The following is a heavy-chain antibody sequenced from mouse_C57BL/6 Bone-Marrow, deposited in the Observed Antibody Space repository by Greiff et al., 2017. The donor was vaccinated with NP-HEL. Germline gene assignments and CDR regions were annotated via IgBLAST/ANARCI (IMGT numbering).Heavy chain of an antibody. CDR1: GFTFTDYY. CDR2: IRNKANGYTT. CDR3: ASFPFYYSNYGAY. J-gene: IGHJ3*01. Sequence: EVKLQESGGGLVQPGGSLSLSCAASGFTFTDYYMSWVRQPPGKALEWLGFIRNKANGYTTEYSASVKGRFTISRDNSQSILYLQMNALRAEDSATYYCASFPFYYSNYGAYWGQGTLVTVSA. V-gene: IGHV7-3*01. D-gene: IGHD2-5*01.